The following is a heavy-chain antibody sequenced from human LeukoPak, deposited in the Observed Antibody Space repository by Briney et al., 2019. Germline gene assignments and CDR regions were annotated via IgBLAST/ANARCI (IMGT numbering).Heavy chain of an antibody. D-gene: IGHD4-17*01. CDR1: RFTFSTYS. CDR3: VRKDGDHGFDI. Sequence: PGGSLRLSCAASRFTFSTYSMNWVRQAPGRGLGWVSYISSTSTNMYYKDSVKGRFTISRDNAKNSLYLHMTSLRAEDTAVYYCVRKDGDHGFDIWGQGTRVTVSS. CDR2: ISSTSTNM. J-gene: IGHJ3*02. V-gene: IGHV3-48*01.